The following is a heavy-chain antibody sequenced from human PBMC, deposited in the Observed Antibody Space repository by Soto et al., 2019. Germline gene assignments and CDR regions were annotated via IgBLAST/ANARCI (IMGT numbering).Heavy chain of an antibody. Sequence: VASVKVSCKASEYTFIDYYIHWVRQAPGQGLEWMGWINPNSGGTNYAQKFQGWVTMTRDTSISTAYMELSRLRFGGTAVYYCARTRGSYNAFDIWGQGTVVTVSS. D-gene: IGHD1-26*01. V-gene: IGHV1-2*04. CDR1: EYTFIDYY. CDR2: INPNSGGT. J-gene: IGHJ3*02. CDR3: ARTRGSYNAFDI.